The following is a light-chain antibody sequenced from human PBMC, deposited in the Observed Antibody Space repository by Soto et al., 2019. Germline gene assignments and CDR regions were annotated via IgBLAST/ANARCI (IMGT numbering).Light chain of an antibody. J-gene: IGKJ4*01. CDR1: QGIGGY. Sequence: DIQMTQSPSSLSASLGDRVTITCRASQGIGGYLAWFQQKPGKVPKLLIYAASTLQSGVPSRFSGSGSGTDVTLTISSLQPEDFATYYCQKYNSAPLTFGGGTKVEIK. CDR3: QKYNSAPLT. V-gene: IGKV1-27*01. CDR2: AAS.